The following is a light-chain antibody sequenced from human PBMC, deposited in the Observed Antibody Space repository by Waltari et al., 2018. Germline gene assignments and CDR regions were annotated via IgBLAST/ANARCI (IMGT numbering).Light chain of an antibody. CDR3: SSYTSTSTVL. Sequence: QSDLSQPASMSGSPGQSITISCTGTSSDVGCYNYVSWYQEYPGKAPKLLIYDVKNRPSGVSNRFSGSKSGNTASLTISGLQAEDEADYYCSSYTSTSTVLFGGGTKVTVL. V-gene: IGLV2-14*03. CDR2: DVK. J-gene: IGLJ2*01. CDR1: SSDVGCYNY.